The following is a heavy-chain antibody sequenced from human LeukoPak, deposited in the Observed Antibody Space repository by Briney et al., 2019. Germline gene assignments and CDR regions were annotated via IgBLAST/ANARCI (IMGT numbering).Heavy chain of an antibody. J-gene: IGHJ5*02. Sequence: PGGSLRLSYTAPGFSYSAYSMNWVRQAPGKGLQWVSSISGTSTYIYYADSVRGRFTISRDNTKNSLYLQMSSLKASDTAMYYCARLATNWHGGVGNWFDPWGQGTLVTVSS. V-gene: IGHV3-21*04. CDR2: ISGTSTYI. D-gene: IGHD1-1*01. CDR1: GFSYSAYS. CDR3: ARLATNWHGGVGNWFDP.